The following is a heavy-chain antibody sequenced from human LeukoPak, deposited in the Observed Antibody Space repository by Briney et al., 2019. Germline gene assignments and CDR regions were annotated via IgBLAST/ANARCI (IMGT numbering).Heavy chain of an antibody. J-gene: IGHJ4*02. CDR2: IIPIFGTA. Sequence: SVKVSCKASGGTFSSYAISWVRQAPGQGLEWMGGIIPIFGTANYAQKFQGRVTITADESTSTAYMELGSLRSEDTAVYYCASHYYDSSGYYSFDYWSQGTLVTVSS. D-gene: IGHD3-22*01. CDR3: ASHYYDSSGYYSFDY. V-gene: IGHV1-69*13. CDR1: GGTFSSYA.